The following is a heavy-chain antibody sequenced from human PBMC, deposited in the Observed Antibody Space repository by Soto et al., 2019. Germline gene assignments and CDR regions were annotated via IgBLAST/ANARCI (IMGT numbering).Heavy chain of an antibody. CDR1: GFTFSSYW. V-gene: IGHV3-7*01. CDR2: IKQDGSEK. Sequence: EVQLVESGGGLVQPGGSLRLSCAASGFTFSSYWMNWVRQAPGKGLEWVANIKQDGSEKYYVDSVKGRFTISRDNAKNSLYLQMNSLRAEDTAVYYCARRVRSSSSNDYFDYWGQGTLVTVSS. CDR3: ARRVRSSSSNDYFDY. J-gene: IGHJ4*02. D-gene: IGHD6-6*01.